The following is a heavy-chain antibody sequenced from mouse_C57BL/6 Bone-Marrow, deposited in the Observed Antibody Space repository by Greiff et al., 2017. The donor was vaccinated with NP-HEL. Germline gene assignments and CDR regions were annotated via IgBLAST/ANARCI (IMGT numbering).Heavy chain of an antibody. J-gene: IGHJ2*01. D-gene: IGHD4-1*01. CDR2: ISSGGDYI. CDR1: GFTFSSYA. Sequence: EVMLVESGEGLVKPGGSLKLSCAASGFTFSSYAMSWVRQTPEKRLEWVAYISSGGDYIYYADTVKGRFTISRDNARNTLYLQMSSLKSEDTAMYYCTREKTGTHYFDYWGQGTTLTVSS. CDR3: TREKTGTHYFDY. V-gene: IGHV5-9-1*02.